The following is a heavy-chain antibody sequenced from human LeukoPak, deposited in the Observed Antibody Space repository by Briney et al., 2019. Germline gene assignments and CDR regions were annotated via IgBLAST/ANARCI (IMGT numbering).Heavy chain of an antibody. CDR2: IYTSGST. CDR3: ARGSSSSSSTLIDY. D-gene: IGHD6-6*01. J-gene: IGHJ4*02. CDR1: GDSINNNNYY. Sequence: SETLSLTCTVSGDSINNNNYYWSWIRQPAGKGLEWIGRIYTSGSTNYNPSLKSRVTISVDTSKNQFSLKLSSVTAADTAVYYCARGSSSSSSTLIDYWGQGTLVTVSS. V-gene: IGHV4-61*02.